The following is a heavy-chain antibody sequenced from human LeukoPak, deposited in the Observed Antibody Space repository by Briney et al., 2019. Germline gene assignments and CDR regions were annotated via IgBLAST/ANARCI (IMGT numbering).Heavy chain of an antibody. CDR1: GYSLTSFS. J-gene: IGHJ2*01. Sequence: GESLKISCPVSGYSLTSFSIGWVRPVPRKGLEWNGIIYPGDSATRYSPSFQGQVTISADKSISTDYVQWSSLKASDTVKYYCARPATVVTPWYFDLWGRGTLVTVSS. CDR3: ARPATVVTPWYFDL. D-gene: IGHD4-23*01. V-gene: IGHV5-51*01. CDR2: IYPGDSAT.